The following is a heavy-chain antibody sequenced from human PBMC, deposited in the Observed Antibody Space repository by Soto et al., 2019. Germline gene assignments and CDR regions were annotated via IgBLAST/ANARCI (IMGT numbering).Heavy chain of an antibody. CDR1: GFSFSKYG. J-gene: IGHJ4*02. Sequence: QVQLVESGGGMVQPGRSLRLSCAASGFSFSKYGMHWVRQAPGKGLEWVAEMSDDGSKKYYGDSVKGRFTISRDNSKNTLYLRMDSLRPEDTAMYYCAKELRETGGYYFDCWGQGTLVTVSS. V-gene: IGHV3-30*18. CDR2: MSDDGSKK. D-gene: IGHD3-16*01. CDR3: AKELRETGGYYFDC.